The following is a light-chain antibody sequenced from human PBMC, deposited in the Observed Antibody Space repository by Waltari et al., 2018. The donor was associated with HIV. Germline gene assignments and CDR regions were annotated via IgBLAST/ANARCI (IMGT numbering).Light chain of an antibody. V-gene: IGLV1-47*01. CDR2: RDN. CDR3: AAWDDILSGWV. Sequence: QSVLTQPPSASGTPGQRVTISCSGSSANVGNTVYWYQQLPGTAPKVLIYRDNQRPSGVPDRFSGSRSGTSASLDVSRLRSEDEANYFCAAWDDILSGWVFGGGTKLTVL. CDR1: SANVGNT. J-gene: IGLJ3*02.